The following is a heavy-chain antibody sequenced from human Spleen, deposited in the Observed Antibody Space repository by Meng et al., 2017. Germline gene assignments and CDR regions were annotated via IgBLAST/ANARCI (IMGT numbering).Heavy chain of an antibody. CDR2: IVPILDRP. CDR3: ARDRGHYLES. D-gene: IGHD6-25*01. J-gene: IGHJ4*02. Sequence: QVQLVQSGSELKKPGSSLKVSCKASGGTLSSYPIAWVRQAPGQGLEWMGRIVPILDRPNYAENFQDRVTITADKSTNTAYMELSSLRSDDTAIYYCARDRGHYLESWGQGTLVTVSS. V-gene: IGHV1-69*08. CDR1: GGTLSSYP.